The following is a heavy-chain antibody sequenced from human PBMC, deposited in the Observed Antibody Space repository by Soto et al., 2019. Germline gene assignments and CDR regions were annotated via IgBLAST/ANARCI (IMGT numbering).Heavy chain of an antibody. V-gene: IGHV1-18*01. CDR1: GYTFTSYG. J-gene: IGHJ6*02. Sequence: QVQLVQSGAEVKKPGASVKVSCKASGYTFTSYGISWVRQAPGQGLEWMGWICAYNGNTNYAQKLQGRVTMTTDTPTSTAYMELRSLRSDDTAVYYCARVEVVPGTTTYYYGMDVWGQGTTVTVSS. CDR3: ARVEVVPGTTTYYYGMDV. CDR2: ICAYNGNT. D-gene: IGHD1-1*01.